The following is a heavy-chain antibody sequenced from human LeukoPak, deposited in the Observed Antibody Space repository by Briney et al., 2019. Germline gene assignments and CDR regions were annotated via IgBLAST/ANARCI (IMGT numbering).Heavy chain of an antibody. CDR1: GFTFSSYA. V-gene: IGHV3-30-3*01. Sequence: PGRSLRLSCAASGFTFSSYAMHWVRQAPGKGLEWVAVISYDGSNKYYADSVKGRFTISRDNSKNTLYLQMNSLRAEDTAVYYCASWAAAGLISGYYYYGMDVWGQGTTVTVSS. CDR3: ASWAAAGLISGYYYYGMDV. CDR2: ISYDGSNK. J-gene: IGHJ6*02. D-gene: IGHD6-13*01.